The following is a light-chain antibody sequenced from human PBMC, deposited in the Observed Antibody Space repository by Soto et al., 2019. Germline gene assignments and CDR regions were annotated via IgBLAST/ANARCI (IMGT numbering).Light chain of an antibody. V-gene: IGKV3-20*01. J-gene: IGKJ1*01. CDR2: GAS. Sequence: EIVMTQSPATLSVSPGARATLSCRASQSVGSDLAWSQQKPGQAPRLLIYGASNRATGIPDRFSGSGSGTDFTLTISRLEPEDSAVDYCQQYGSSGTFGQGTKVDI. CDR3: QQYGSSGT. CDR1: QSVGSD.